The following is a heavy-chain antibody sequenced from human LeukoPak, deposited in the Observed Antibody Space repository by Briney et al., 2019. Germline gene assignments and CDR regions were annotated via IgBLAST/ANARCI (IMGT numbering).Heavy chain of an antibody. J-gene: IGHJ4*02. V-gene: IGHV4-59*01. CDR1: GGSISSYY. D-gene: IGHD2-15*01. CDR2: IYYSGST. CDR3: ARVGGIVDY. Sequence: SETLSLTCTVSGGSISSYYWSWIRQPPGKGLEWIGYIYYSGSTNYNPSLKSRVTISVDTSKNQFSLKLSSVTAADTAVYYCARVGGIVDYWGREPWSPSPQ.